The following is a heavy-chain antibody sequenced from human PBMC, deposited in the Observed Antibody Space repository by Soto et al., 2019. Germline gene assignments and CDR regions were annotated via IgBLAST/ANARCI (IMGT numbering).Heavy chain of an antibody. D-gene: IGHD2-15*01. CDR1: GGTFSSYA. V-gene: IGHV1-69*06. CDR2: IIPIFGTA. Sequence: QVQLVQSGAEVKKPGSSVKVSCKASGGTFSSYAISWVRQAPGQGLEWMGGIIPIFGTANYAQKFQGRVTISAGKSTSTGYLEVRRLRSEGPGVYYCARALGYCSGGSCYFNWFDPWGQGTLVTVSS. J-gene: IGHJ5*02. CDR3: ARALGYCSGGSCYFNWFDP.